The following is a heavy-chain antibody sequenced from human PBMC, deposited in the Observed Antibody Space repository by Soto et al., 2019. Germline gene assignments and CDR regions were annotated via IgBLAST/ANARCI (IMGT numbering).Heavy chain of an antibody. D-gene: IGHD3-10*01. CDR3: AGGGEGDQFAGNNGMAV. J-gene: IGHJ6*02. V-gene: IGHV1-18*01. CDR2: ISADNGNT. Sequence: QVQLVQSGAEVKKPGASVKVSCKASGYTFTSYGISWVRQAPGQGLEWMGWISADNGNTNYAQKFQGRVTMTTDTATSTANMELRGLRSLGTAVYSGAGGGEGDQFAGNNGMAVWGQGTPVTVSS. CDR1: GYTFTSYG.